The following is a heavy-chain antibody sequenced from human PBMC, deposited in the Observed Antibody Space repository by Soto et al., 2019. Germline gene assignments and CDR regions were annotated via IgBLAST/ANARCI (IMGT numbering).Heavy chain of an antibody. CDR2: ISDDGSNK. Sequence: GGSLRLSCAASGFTFSRYGMHRVRQAPGKGLEWVAVISDDGSNKDYADSVKGRFTISRDNSKNTLYLQMNSLRAEDTAVYYGAKIVVGIIALGYWGQGTLVTVSS. CDR1: GFTFSRYG. J-gene: IGHJ4*02. CDR3: AKIVVGIIALGY. D-gene: IGHD3-22*01. V-gene: IGHV3-30*18.